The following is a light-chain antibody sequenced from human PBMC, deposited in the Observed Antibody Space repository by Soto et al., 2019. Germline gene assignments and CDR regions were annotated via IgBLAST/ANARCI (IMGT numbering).Light chain of an antibody. CDR2: GAS. J-gene: IGKJ5*01. V-gene: IGKV3-20*01. CDR1: QSVTSSY. CDR3: QQYGTSPIT. Sequence: EIVLTQSPGTLSLSPGGRATLSCRASQSVTSSYLAWYQQKSGQAPKLLIYGASSRATGIPDRFSASGSGTDFTLTISSLEPEDFAVYYCQQYGTSPITFGQGTRLEI.